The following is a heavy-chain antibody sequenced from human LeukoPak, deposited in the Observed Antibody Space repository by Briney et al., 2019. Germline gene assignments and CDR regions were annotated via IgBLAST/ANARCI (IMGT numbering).Heavy chain of an antibody. CDR3: ARDQLGYCSSTSCQGWFDP. J-gene: IGHJ5*02. CDR1: GGSISSGGYS. Sequence: SQTLSLTCAVSGGSISSGGYSWSWIRQPPGKGLEWIGYIYHSGSTYYNPSLKSRVTMSVDTSKNQFSLKLSSVTAADTAVYYCARDQLGYCSSTSCQGWFDPWGQGTLVTVSS. V-gene: IGHV4-30-2*01. CDR2: IYHSGST. D-gene: IGHD2-2*01.